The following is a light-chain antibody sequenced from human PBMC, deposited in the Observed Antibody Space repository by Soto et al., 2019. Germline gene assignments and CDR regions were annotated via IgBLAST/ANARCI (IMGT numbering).Light chain of an antibody. CDR3: SSYAGSNNWV. Sequence: QSALTQPPSASGSPGQSVTISCTGTSSDVGDYNSVSWYQQHPGKAPKLMIYEVNTRPSGVPDRFSGSKSGNTASLTVSGLQAEDEANYCCSSYAGSNNWVFGGGTKLTVL. CDR2: EVN. CDR1: SSDVGDYNS. V-gene: IGLV2-8*01. J-gene: IGLJ3*02.